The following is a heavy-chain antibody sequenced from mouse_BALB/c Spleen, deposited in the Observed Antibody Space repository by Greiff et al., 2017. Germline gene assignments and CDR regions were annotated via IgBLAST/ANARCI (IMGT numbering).Heavy chain of an antibody. V-gene: IGHV5-6-4*01. CDR2: ISSGGSYT. CDR3: TSPTTPYAMDY. Sequence: EVHLVESGGGLVKPGGSLKLSCAASGFTFSSYTMSWVRQTPEKRLEWVATISSGGSYTYYPDSVKGRFTISRDNAKNTLYLQMSSLKSEDTAMYYCTSPTTPYAMDYWGQGTSVTVSS. J-gene: IGHJ4*01. CDR1: GFTFSSYT. D-gene: IGHD1-1*01.